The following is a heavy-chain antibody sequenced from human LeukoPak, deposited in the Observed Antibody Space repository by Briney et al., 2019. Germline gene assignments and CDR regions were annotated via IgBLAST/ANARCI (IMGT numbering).Heavy chain of an antibody. Sequence: SETLSLTCTVSGGSISSGGFYWGWIRQSPGKGLEWIGYIYHAGSTYYNPSLESRVTISVDMAKNQFSLKVNSVTAADTAVYYCARTRENTIFGVVHFDYWGQGTLVTVSS. D-gene: IGHD3-3*01. CDR1: GGSISSGGFY. CDR2: IYHAGST. V-gene: IGHV4-30-2*06. CDR3: ARTRENTIFGVVHFDY. J-gene: IGHJ4*02.